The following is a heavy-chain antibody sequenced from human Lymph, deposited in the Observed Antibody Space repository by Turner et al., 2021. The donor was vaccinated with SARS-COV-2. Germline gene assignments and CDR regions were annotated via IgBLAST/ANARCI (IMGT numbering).Heavy chain of an antibody. Sequence: QVQLVESGGGVVRPGMSLRLSCAASGFTFSNSGMHGVRQAPGKGLEWVAVISYDGSNKYYVDSEKGRFTISRDNSQNTLYLQMNSLRAEDTAVYYCAKETVWGAFDIWGQGTMVTVSS. CDR3: AKETVWGAFDI. CDR1: GFTFSNSG. J-gene: IGHJ3*02. V-gene: IGHV3-30*18. CDR2: ISYDGSNK. D-gene: IGHD3-16*01.